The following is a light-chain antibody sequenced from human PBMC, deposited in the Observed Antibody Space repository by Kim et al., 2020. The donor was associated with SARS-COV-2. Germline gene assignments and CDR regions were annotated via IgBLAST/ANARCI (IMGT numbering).Light chain of an antibody. CDR2: ITS. Sequence: DIQMTQSPSTLSANVGDRVIITCRASQSLDDWLAWYQHKPGKAPKLLIYITSSLESGVPSRFSGSGFGTEFTLTINSLQPDDFATYYCQQYRYYSYTVGPGTKVDIK. J-gene: IGKJ3*01. CDR3: QQYRYYSYT. V-gene: IGKV1-5*03. CDR1: QSLDDW.